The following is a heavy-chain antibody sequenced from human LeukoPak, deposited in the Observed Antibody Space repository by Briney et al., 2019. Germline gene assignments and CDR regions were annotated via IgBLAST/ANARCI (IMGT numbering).Heavy chain of an antibody. V-gene: IGHV1-69*13. CDR1: GGTFSSYA. CDR2: IIPIFGTA. J-gene: IGHJ4*02. CDR3: VREITRATTYFDY. Sequence: SVKVSCKASGGTFSSYAISWVRQAPGQGLEWMGGIIPIFGTANYAQKFQGRVTITADESTSTAYMELSSLRSDDTAVYYCVREITRATTYFDYWGQGTLVTVSS. D-gene: IGHD1-26*01.